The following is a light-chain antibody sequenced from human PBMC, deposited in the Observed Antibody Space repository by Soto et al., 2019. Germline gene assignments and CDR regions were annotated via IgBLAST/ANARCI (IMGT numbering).Light chain of an antibody. Sequence: QSVLTQPPSASGSPGQSVTISCTGTSSDVGGYNYVSWYQQHPDKAPKLMIYEVSKRPSGVPDRFSGSKSGNTASLTVSGLQAEDGADYYCSSYAGSNNYVVFGGGTKLTVL. CDR1: SSDVGGYNY. V-gene: IGLV2-8*01. CDR3: SSYAGSNNYVV. J-gene: IGLJ2*01. CDR2: EVS.